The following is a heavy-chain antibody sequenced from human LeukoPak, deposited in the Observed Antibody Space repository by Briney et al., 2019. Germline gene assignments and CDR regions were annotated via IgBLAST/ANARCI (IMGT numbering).Heavy chain of an antibody. Sequence: SETLSLTCTVSDDSLNSHYWSWLRQPPGEGLEWIGYIYKSGSTSYNPSFKSRVTISVDTSKSQFSLKLSSVTAADTAVYYCARYSSGWYAPDYWGQGTLVTVSS. D-gene: IGHD6-19*01. V-gene: IGHV4-59*11. CDR3: ARYSSGWYAPDY. CDR1: DDSLNSHY. CDR2: IYKSGST. J-gene: IGHJ4*02.